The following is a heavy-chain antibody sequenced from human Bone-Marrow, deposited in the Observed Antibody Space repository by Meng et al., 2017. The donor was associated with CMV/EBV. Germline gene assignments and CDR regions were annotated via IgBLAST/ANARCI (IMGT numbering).Heavy chain of an antibody. D-gene: IGHD3-9*01. CDR2: INYDGSNK. V-gene: IGHV3-30*02. CDR3: AKFLTESPDDAFDI. CDR1: GFTFSRYD. J-gene: IGHJ3*02. Sequence: GESLKISCAASGFTFSRYDIHWVRQAPGKGLEWVAFINYDGSNKKSADSVKGRFTISRDNSKNTLYLQMNSLRAEDTAVYYCAKFLTESPDDAFDIWGQGTLVTVSS.